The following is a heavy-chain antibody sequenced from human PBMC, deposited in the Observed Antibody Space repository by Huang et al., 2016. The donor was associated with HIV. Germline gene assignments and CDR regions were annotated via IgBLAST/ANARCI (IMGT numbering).Heavy chain of an antibody. CDR3: ARQWTILEWLLGLDV. D-gene: IGHD3-3*01. J-gene: IGHJ6*02. V-gene: IGHV4-34*02. Sequence: QMQLQQRGAGLLKPSETLSLTCGVSGGSFTGNYLTWIRQAPGKGLEWIGEVKDSGATNYNPSRNGRVTISLDKSNRELSRNLRSVTAADTAVYYCARQWTILEWLLGLDVWGQGTTVIVSS. CDR1: GGSFTGNY. CDR2: VKDSGAT.